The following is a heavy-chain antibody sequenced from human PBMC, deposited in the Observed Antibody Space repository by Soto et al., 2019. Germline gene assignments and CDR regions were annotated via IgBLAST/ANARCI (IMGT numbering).Heavy chain of an antibody. CDR3: AGADPGSGRESYYDYGMDV. Sequence: QVQLVQSGAEVKKPGSSVKVSCKASGGTFSSYAISWVRQAPGQGLEWMGGIIPIFGTANYAQKFQGRVTITAVESTSTAYMELSSLRSEDTAVYSCAGADPGSGRESYYDYGMDVWGQGTTVTVSS. D-gene: IGHD3-10*01. CDR2: IIPIFGTA. CDR1: GGTFSSYA. J-gene: IGHJ6*02. V-gene: IGHV1-69*01.